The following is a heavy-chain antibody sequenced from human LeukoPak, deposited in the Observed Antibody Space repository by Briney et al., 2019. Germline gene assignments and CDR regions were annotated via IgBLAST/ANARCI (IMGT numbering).Heavy chain of an antibody. Sequence: PGGSLRLSCAASGFTFSSYAMHWVRQAPGKGLEYVSAISSNGGSTYSANSVKGRFTISRDNSKNTLYLQMGSLRAEDMAVYYCARGLDTATLNGMDVWGQGTTVTVSS. CDR2: ISSNGGST. V-gene: IGHV3-64*01. J-gene: IGHJ6*02. D-gene: IGHD5-18*01. CDR3: ARGLDTATLNGMDV. CDR1: GFTFSSYA.